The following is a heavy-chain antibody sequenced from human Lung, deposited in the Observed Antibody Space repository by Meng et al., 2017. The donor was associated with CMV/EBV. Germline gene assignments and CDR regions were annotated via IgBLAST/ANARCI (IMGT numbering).Heavy chain of an antibody. D-gene: IGHD1-26*01. V-gene: IGHV4-39*01. CDR1: DVSISNTTFC. J-gene: IGHJ4*02. Sequence: TVTDVSISNTTFCWGWIRQPPGKGLEWIGSFFHSGDTYSNPSLRSRVVISVDTSKNQFSLRLNSVTATDTAMYYCARHLRGYSWPKSDWGQGTLVTVSS. CDR3: ARHLRGYSWPKSD. CDR2: FFHSGDT.